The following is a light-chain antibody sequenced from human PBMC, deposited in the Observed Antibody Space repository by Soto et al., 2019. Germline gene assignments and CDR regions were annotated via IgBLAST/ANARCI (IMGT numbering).Light chain of an antibody. CDR2: DVN. V-gene: IGLV2-14*03. J-gene: IGLJ2*01. Sequence: QSALTQPASVSGSPGQSITISCTGTGIDVGGYNFVSWYQQHPGKAPKLMIYDVNIRPSGVSNRFSGSKSGNTASLTISGLQAEDEADYYCCSYASSSTRVIFGGGTKLIVL. CDR1: GIDVGGYNF. CDR3: CSYASSSTRVI.